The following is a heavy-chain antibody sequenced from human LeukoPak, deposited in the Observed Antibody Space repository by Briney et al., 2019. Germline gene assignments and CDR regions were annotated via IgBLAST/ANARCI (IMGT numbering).Heavy chain of an antibody. J-gene: IGHJ4*02. CDR3: ARGRRGNIVVVPAALGVYYFDY. D-gene: IGHD2-2*01. CDR1: GGSFSGYY. CDR2: INHSGST. V-gene: IGHV4-34*01. Sequence: SETLSLTCAVYGGSFSGYYWSWIRQPPGKGLEWIGEINHSGSTNYNPSLKSRVTISVDTSKNQFPLKLSSVTAADTAVYYCARGRRGNIVVVPAALGVYYFDYWGQGTLVTVSS.